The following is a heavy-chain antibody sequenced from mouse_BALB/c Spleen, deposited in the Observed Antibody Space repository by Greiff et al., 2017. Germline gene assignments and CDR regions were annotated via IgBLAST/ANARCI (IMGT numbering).Heavy chain of an antibody. CDR2: ISSGGSYT. Sequence: EVQVVESGGGLVKPGGSLKLSCAASGFTFSSYTMSWVRQTPEKRLEWVATISSGGSYTYYPDSVKGRFTISRDNAKNTLYLQMSSLKSEDTAMYYCTRANYYGSSYGDAMDYWGQGTSVTVSS. J-gene: IGHJ4*01. D-gene: IGHD1-1*01. V-gene: IGHV5-6-4*01. CDR1: GFTFSSYT. CDR3: TRANYYGSSYGDAMDY.